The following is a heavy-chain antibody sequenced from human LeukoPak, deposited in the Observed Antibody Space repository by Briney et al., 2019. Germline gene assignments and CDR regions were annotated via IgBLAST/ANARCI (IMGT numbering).Heavy chain of an antibody. V-gene: IGHV1-3*01. D-gene: IGHD2-2*01. CDR1: GYTFTNHA. CDR2: INAGNGKT. J-gene: IGHJ4*02. Sequence: ASVKVSCKASGYTFTNHAMHWVRQAPGQGLEWMGWINAGNGKTKYSQKFQGRVTITRDTSASTAYMELSSLRSEDTAVYYCARDSGYQLLWYWGQGTLVTVSS. CDR3: ARDSGYQLLWY.